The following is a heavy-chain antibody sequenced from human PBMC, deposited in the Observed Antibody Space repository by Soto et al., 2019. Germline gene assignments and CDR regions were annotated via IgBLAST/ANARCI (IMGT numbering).Heavy chain of an antibody. D-gene: IGHD3-3*01. Sequence: EVQLLESGGGLVQPGGSLRLSCAASGFTFSSYAMSWVRQAPGKGLEWVSAISGSGGSTYYADSVKGRFTISRDNSKNTLYLQMHSLRAEDTDVYYCAKLDYDFWSGSYYGMDVWGQGTTVTVSS. CDR1: GFTFSSYA. J-gene: IGHJ6*02. V-gene: IGHV3-23*01. CDR3: AKLDYDFWSGSYYGMDV. CDR2: ISGSGGST.